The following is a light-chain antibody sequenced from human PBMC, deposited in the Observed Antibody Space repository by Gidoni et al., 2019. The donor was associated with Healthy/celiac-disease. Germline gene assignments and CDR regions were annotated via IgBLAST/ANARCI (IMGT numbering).Light chain of an antibody. V-gene: IGKV4-1*01. CDR3: QQYYSTLLT. Sequence: EIVMTQSPDSLAVSLGERATINCKSSQSVLYSSNNKNYFAWYQQKPGQPPKLLIYWASTRESGVPDRFSGSGSGTDFTLTISSLQAEDVAVYYCQQYYSTLLTFGGGTKVEIK. CDR1: QSVLYSSNNKNY. J-gene: IGKJ4*01. CDR2: WAS.